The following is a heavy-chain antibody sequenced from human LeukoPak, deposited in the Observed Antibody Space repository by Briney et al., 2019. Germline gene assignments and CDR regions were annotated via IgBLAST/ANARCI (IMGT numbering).Heavy chain of an antibody. CDR2: IYHSGST. CDR1: GYSISRGYY. D-gene: IGHD3-22*01. CDR3: ARGLLGAGVVVITGADAFDI. Sequence: SETLSLTCTVSGYSISRGYYWGWIRPPPGKGLEWIGSIYHSGSTYYNPPLKSRVTISVDTSKNQFSLRLSSVTAADTAVYYCARGLLGAGVVVITGADAFDIWGQGTMVTVSS. J-gene: IGHJ3*02. V-gene: IGHV4-38-2*02.